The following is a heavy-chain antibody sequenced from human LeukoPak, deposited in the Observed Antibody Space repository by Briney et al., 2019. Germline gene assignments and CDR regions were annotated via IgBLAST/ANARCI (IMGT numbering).Heavy chain of an antibody. J-gene: IGHJ4*02. Sequence: SETLSLTCTVSGGSISSGGYYWSWIRQHPGKGLEWIGCIYYSGSTYYNPSLKSRVTISVDTSKNQFSLKPSSVTAADTAVYYCARDRSGSYLFDYWGQGTLVTVSS. CDR3: ARDRSGSYLFDY. CDR1: GGSISSGGYY. CDR2: IYYSGST. V-gene: IGHV4-31*03. D-gene: IGHD1-26*01.